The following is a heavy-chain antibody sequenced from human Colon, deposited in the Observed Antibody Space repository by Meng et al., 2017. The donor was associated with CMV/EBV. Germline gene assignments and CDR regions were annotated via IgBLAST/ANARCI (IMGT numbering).Heavy chain of an antibody. D-gene: IGHD3-9*01. CDR3: AREKTGYSLNDAFDI. CDR1: GDSISSYY. CDR2: IYYSGTT. J-gene: IGHJ3*02. Sequence: SETLSLTCTVSGDSISSYYWNWIRQPPGKGPEWIGYIYYSGTTNYNPSLKSRVTISVDTSKIQFSLRLTSVTAADTAVYYCAREKTGYSLNDAFDIWGQGTMVTVSS. V-gene: IGHV4-59*01.